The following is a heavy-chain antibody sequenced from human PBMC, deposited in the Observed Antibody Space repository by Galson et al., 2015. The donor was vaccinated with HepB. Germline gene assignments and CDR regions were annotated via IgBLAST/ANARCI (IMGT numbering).Heavy chain of an antibody. CDR2: ISWTSTYI. V-gene: IGHV3-21*04. J-gene: IGHJ4*02. D-gene: IGHD6-13*01. Sequence: SLRLSCAASGFTFTNYGINWVRQAPGKGLEWVSSISWTSTYIYYADSVKGRFTISGDNANDSLYLQMNNLRVEDTAVYYCARGPRRGSSWSNYFDSWGQGTLVTVSS. CDR1: GFTFTNYG. CDR3: ARGPRRGSSWSNYFDS.